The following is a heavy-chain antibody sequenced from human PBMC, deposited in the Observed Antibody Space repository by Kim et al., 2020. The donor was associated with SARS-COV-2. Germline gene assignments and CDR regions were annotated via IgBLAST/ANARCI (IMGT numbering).Heavy chain of an antibody. J-gene: IGHJ3*01. Sequence: GGSLRLSCAASGFTFSSYAMYWVRQAPGKGLEWVAGISYDGSQEYYTDSVKGRFTISRDRSKNTVNVQMDSLRDEDTAVYYCARRHYYDGRTYYPFDLW. D-gene: IGHD3-22*01. CDR2: ISYDGSQE. CDR1: GFTFSSYA. V-gene: IGHV3-30*04. CDR3: ARRHYYDGRTYYPFDL.